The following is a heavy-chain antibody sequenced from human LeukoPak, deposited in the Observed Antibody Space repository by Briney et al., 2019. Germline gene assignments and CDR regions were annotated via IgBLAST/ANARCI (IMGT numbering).Heavy chain of an antibody. CDR1: GGTFSSYA. D-gene: IGHD6-19*01. CDR2: INPTGGST. J-gene: IGHJ3*02. Sequence: ASVKVSCKASGGTFSSYAISWVRQAPGQGLEWMGIINPTGGSTDYPPKFQGRVSMTRDMSTRTVYMELSSLGSEDTAIYYCARSLAVAFVFDIWGQGTMVTVSS. CDR3: ARSLAVAFVFDI. V-gene: IGHV1-46*01.